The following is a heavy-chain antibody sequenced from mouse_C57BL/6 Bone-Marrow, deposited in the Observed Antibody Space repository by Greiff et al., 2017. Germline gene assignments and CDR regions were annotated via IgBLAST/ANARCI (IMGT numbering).Heavy chain of an antibody. Sequence: EVQLQQSGEGLVKPGGSLKLSCAASGFTFSSYAMSWVRQTPEQRLEWVAYISSGGDYIYYADTVKGRFTISRDNARNTLYLQMSSLKSEDTAMYYCTRVYYYGSSYYFDYWGQGTTLTVSS. CDR1: GFTFSSYA. CDR3: TRVYYYGSSYYFDY. D-gene: IGHD1-1*01. CDR2: ISSGGDYI. V-gene: IGHV5-9-1*02. J-gene: IGHJ2*01.